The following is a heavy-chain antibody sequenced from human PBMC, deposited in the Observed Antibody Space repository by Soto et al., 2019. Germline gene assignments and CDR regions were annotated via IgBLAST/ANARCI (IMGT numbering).Heavy chain of an antibody. V-gene: IGHV4-31*01. CDR1: GGSISSGGYY. CDR3: ARARRDGYNY. Sequence: QVQLQESGPGLVKPSQTLSLTCTVSGGSISSGGYYWSWIRQHPGKGLEWIGYIYYSGSTYYNPSLKXXVXIXXDTSKNQFSLKLSSVTAADTAVYYCARARRDGYNYWGQGTLVTVSS. D-gene: IGHD5-12*01. CDR2: IYYSGST. J-gene: IGHJ4*02.